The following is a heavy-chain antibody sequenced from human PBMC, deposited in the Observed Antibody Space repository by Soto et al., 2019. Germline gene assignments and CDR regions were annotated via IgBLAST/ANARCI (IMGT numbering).Heavy chain of an antibody. D-gene: IGHD1-26*01. CDR3: TTRVLVGARNYFDY. CDR1: GFTFSNAW. CDR2: IKSKTDGGTT. Sequence: GGSLRLSCAASGFTFSNAWMNWVRQAPGKGLEWVGRIKSKTDGGTTDYAAPVKGRFTISRDDSKNTLYLQMNSLKTEDTAVYYCTTRVLVGARNYFDYWGQGTLVTVSS. V-gene: IGHV3-15*07. J-gene: IGHJ4*02.